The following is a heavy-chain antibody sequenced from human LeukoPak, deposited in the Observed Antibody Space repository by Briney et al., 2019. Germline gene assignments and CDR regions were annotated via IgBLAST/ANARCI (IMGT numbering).Heavy chain of an antibody. V-gene: IGHV3-23*01. Sequence: GGSLRLSCAASGFTFSSNSMSWVRHTQGTGLEWVSGISVSGDSTYYADSVKGRFTISRDNSRNTLYLQMSSLRAEDTAVYYCAKWSGFGDDWGQGTLVTVSS. CDR2: ISVSGDST. J-gene: IGHJ4*02. CDR3: AKWSGFGDD. D-gene: IGHD3-10*01. CDR1: GFTFSSNS.